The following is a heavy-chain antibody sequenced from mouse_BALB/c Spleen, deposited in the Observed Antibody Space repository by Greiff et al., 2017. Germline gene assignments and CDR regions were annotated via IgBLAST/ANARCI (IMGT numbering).Heavy chain of an antibody. D-gene: IGHD1-2*01. J-gene: IGHJ2*01. V-gene: IGHV14-3*02. CDR3: ARAYYYGYRDY. CDR2: IDPANGNT. CDR1: GFNIKDTY. Sequence: EVKLMESGAELVKPGASVKLSCTASGFNIKDTYMHWVKQRPEQGLEWIGRIDPANGNTKYDPKFQGKATITADTSSNTAYLQLSGLTSEDTAVYYCARAYYYGYRDYWGQGTTLTVSS.